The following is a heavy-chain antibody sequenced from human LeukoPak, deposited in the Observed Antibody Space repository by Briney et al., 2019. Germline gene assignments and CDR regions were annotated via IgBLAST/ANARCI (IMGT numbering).Heavy chain of an antibody. Sequence: GGSLRLSCAASGFTFSSYAMHWVRQAPGKGLEWVAVISYDGSNKHYADSVKGRFTISRDNSKNTLYLQMNSLRAEDTAVYYCASDHVDTAMVTTLDYWGQGTLVTVSS. V-gene: IGHV3-30*04. CDR3: ASDHVDTAMVTTLDY. D-gene: IGHD5-18*01. CDR2: ISYDGSNK. J-gene: IGHJ4*02. CDR1: GFTFSSYA.